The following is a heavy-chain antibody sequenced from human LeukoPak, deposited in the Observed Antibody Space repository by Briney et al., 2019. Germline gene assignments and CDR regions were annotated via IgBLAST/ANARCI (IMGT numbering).Heavy chain of an antibody. J-gene: IGHJ6*02. CDR1: GYTFTSYA. D-gene: IGHD4-11*01. CDR3: ARDSEYSSYYYYGMDV. Sequence: ALVKVSCKASGYTFTSYAMNWVRQAPGQGLEWMGWINTNTGNPTYAQGFTGRFVFSLDTSVSTTYLQISGLKAEDTALYYCARDSEYSSYYYYGMDVWGQGTTVTVSS. V-gene: IGHV7-4-1*02. CDR2: INTNTGNP.